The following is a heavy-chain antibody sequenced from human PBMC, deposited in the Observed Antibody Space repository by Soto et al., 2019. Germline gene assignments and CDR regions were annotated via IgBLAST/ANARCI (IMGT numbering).Heavy chain of an antibody. Sequence: QVQLVQSGAEVKKPGSSVKVFCKASGGSFNNYVITWVRQAPGQGLEWLGGFIPMFGTSNYAEKFRGRVTITADKSTNTASMELSSLTSEDTAAYYCATSGLRRPHNPYRYYGLDVWGQGTTVTVSS. D-gene: IGHD1-1*01. CDR3: ATSGLRRPHNPYRYYGLDV. CDR1: GGSFNNYV. V-gene: IGHV1-69*06. J-gene: IGHJ6*02. CDR2: FIPMFGTS.